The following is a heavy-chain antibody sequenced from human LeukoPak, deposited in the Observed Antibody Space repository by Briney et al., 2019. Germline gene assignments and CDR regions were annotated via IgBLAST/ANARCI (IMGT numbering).Heavy chain of an antibody. CDR2: IYFTGST. Sequence: SETLSLTCTVSGGSIINYYWSWIRQPAGTGLEWVGRIYFTGSTIYNPSLQSRLSMSVDPSKNQFSLRLTSVTAADTAVYYCARLKYYDSTGYSPGYYMDVWGKGIAVTVFS. V-gene: IGHV4-4*07. CDR1: GGSIINYY. CDR3: ARLKYYDSTGYSPGYYMDV. J-gene: IGHJ6*03. D-gene: IGHD3-22*01.